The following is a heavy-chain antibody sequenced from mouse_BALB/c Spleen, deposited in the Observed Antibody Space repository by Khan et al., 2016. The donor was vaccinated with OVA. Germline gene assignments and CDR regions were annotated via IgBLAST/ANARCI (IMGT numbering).Heavy chain of an antibody. Sequence: QVRLQQSGAELAKPGASVKMSCKASGYTFTSYWMHWVKQRPGQGLEWIGYINPSTGYSEYNQKFKDKATLTADKSSSTAYMQLSSLTSDDSAVYYCANHGSNSAWFDYWGQGTLVTVSA. J-gene: IGHJ3*01. CDR3: ANHGSNSAWFDY. CDR2: INPSTGYS. CDR1: GYTFTSYW. V-gene: IGHV1-7*01. D-gene: IGHD1-1*01.